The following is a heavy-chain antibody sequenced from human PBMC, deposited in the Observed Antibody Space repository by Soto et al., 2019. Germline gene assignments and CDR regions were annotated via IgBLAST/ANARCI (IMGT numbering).Heavy chain of an antibody. V-gene: IGHV1-2*04. J-gene: IGHJ4*02. CDR3: ATSRDATSGGLDY. CDR2: ITPNSGDT. D-gene: IGHD2-15*01. CDR1: GYTFTGYY. Sequence: QVQLVQSGAEVKKPGASVKVSCKASGYTFTGYYMHWVRQAPGQGLEWMGWITPNSGDTNYAQNFQGWVTMTRDTAISTAYMELSRLTSDDTAVYYCATSRDATSGGLDYWGQGTLVIVSS.